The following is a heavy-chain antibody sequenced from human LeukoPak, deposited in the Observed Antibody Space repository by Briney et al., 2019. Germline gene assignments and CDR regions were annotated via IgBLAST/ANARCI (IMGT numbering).Heavy chain of an antibody. Sequence: ASVKVSCKASGYTFTGYYMHWVRQAPGQGLEWMGWINPNSGGTNYAQKFQGRVTMTRDTSVSTAYMELSRLRSDDTVVYYCARELDIVVVPAAMGADYWGQGTLVTVSS. CDR3: ARELDIVVVPAAMGADY. V-gene: IGHV1-2*02. J-gene: IGHJ4*02. CDR1: GYTFTGYY. CDR2: INPNSGGT. D-gene: IGHD2-2*03.